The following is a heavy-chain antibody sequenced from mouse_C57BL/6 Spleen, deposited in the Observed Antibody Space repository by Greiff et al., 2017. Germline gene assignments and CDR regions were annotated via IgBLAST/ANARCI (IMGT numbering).Heavy chain of an antibody. CDR3: ARSDHYYYGHSYDY. D-gene: IGHD1-1*01. Sequence: SGAELVRPGASVKMSGKASGYTFTSYNMHWVKQTTRQGLEWIGAIYPGNGDPSYNQKFKGKATLTVDKSSSTASMQLSSLTSEDSAVYFCARSDHYYYGHSYDYWVQGTPLTVSS. V-gene: IGHV1-12*01. CDR1: GYTFTSYN. CDR2: IYPGNGDP. J-gene: IGHJ2*01.